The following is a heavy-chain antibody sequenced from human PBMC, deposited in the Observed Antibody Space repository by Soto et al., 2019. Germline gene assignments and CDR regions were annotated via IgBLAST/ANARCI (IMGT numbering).Heavy chain of an antibody. Sequence: SETLSLTCTVSGGSISSSSYYWGWIRQPPGKGLEWIGSIYYSGNTNYNPSLKSRVIISIDTSKTQLSLKLSSVTAADAAVYFCAGTDYGDYEFDYWGQGAQVTVSS. D-gene: IGHD4-17*01. CDR2: IYYSGNT. V-gene: IGHV4-39*07. CDR3: AGTDYGDYEFDY. CDR1: GGSISSSSYY. J-gene: IGHJ4*02.